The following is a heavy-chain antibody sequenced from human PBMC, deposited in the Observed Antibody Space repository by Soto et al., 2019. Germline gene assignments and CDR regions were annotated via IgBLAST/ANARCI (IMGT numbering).Heavy chain of an antibody. CDR2: IWYDGSTK. Sequence: QVQLVASGGGVVQPGRSLRLSCAASGFTFSSYGMHWVRQAPGKGLEGVAVIWYDGSTKYYAGSVKGRFTISRDNSKNTLYLRMNSMSAEDTAVYYCARTLYDSSGSHHFQHCGQGTLVTVSS. D-gene: IGHD3-22*01. CDR1: GFTFSSYG. J-gene: IGHJ1*01. CDR3: ARTLYDSSGSHHFQH. V-gene: IGHV3-33*01.